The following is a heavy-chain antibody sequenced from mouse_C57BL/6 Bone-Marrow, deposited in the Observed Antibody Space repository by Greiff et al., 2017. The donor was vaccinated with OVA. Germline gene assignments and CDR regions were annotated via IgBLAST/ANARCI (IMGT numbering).Heavy chain of an antibody. J-gene: IGHJ2*01. CDR1: GYTFTDYY. CDR3: ARWWCPDY. CDR2: INPNNGGT. D-gene: IGHD1-1*02. Sequence: VQLQQSGPELVKPGASVKISCKASGYTFTDYYMNWVKQSHGKSLEWIGDINPNNGGTSYNQKFKGKATLTVDKSSSTAYMELRSLTSEDSAVYYCARWWCPDYWGQGTTLTVSS. V-gene: IGHV1-26*01.